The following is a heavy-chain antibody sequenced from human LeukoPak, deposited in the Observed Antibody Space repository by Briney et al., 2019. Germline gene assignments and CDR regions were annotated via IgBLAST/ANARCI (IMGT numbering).Heavy chain of an antibody. D-gene: IGHD3-16*01. CDR2: IIPIFGTA. CDR1: GGTFSSYA. V-gene: IGHV1-69*06. CDR3: ARKMIRFGGVYEGTHDY. J-gene: IGHJ4*02. Sequence: ASVKVSCKASGGTFSSYAISGLRQAPRKGVEWMGGIIPIFGTANYAQKFQGRVTLTADKSTSTAYIELSSLRSEDTAVYYCARKMIRFGGVYEGTHDYWGQGTLVTVSS.